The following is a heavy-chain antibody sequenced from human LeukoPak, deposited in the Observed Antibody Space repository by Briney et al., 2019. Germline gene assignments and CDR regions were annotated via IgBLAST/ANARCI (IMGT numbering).Heavy chain of an antibody. CDR2: IYWNDDK. CDR3: AHMVNKVTTSWRAFGI. CDR1: GFSLSTSGVG. D-gene: IGHD4-17*01. Sequence: ESRPTLVKPTQTLTLTCTFSGFSLSTSGVGVGWIRQPPGKALEWLALIYWNDDKRYSPSLNNRLTITKDTSKNQVVLTMTNMDPVDTATYYCAHMVNKVTTSWRAFGIWGQGTMVTVSS. J-gene: IGHJ3*02. V-gene: IGHV2-5*01.